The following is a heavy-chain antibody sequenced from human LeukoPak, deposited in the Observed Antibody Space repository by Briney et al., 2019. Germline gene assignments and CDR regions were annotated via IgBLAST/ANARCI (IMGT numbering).Heavy chain of an antibody. D-gene: IGHD2-21*02. J-gene: IGHJ6*02. Sequence: GSLRLSCAASGFTFSSYSMNWVRQAPGKGLEWVSSISSSSSYIYYADSVKGRFTISRDNAKNSLYLQMNSLRAEDTAVYYCARDRLAYCGGDCSHGGMDVWGQGTTVTVSS. CDR1: GFTFSSYS. CDR3: ARDRLAYCGGDCSHGGMDV. V-gene: IGHV3-21*01. CDR2: ISSSSSYI.